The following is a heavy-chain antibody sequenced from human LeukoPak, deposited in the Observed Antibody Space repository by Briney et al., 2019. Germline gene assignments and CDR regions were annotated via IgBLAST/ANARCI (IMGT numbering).Heavy chain of an antibody. V-gene: IGHV4-61*08. J-gene: IGHJ4*02. CDR2: IYYSGST. D-gene: IGHD2-21*01. CDR3: ARRGGAGRSFDY. Sequence: SETLSLTCTVAGASVSSGGYYWSWIRQPPGKGLEWIGNIYYSGSTNYNPSLKSRVTISVDTSKNQFSLKVSSVTAADTAVYYCARRGGAGRSFDYWGQGTLVTVSS. CDR1: GASVSSGGYY.